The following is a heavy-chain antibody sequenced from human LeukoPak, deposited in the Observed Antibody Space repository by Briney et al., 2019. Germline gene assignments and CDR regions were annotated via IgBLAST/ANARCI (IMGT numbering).Heavy chain of an antibody. J-gene: IGHJ5*02. CDR2: ISYSGST. D-gene: IGHD6-19*01. CDR3: ARHGQWLVLDNWFDP. V-gene: IGHV4-59*08. CDR1: GGSFRGYY. Sequence: SETLSLTCTVSGGSFRGYYWSWIRQPPGKVLEWIGYISYSGSTNHNAALESRVTISVETSKNQFSLKLRSVTAADTAVYYCARHGQWLVLDNWFDPWGQGTLVTVPS.